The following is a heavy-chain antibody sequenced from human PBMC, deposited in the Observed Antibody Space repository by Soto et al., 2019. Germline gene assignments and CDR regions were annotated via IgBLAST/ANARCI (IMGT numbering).Heavy chain of an antibody. CDR2: IYYSGST. V-gene: IGHV4-31*11. Sequence: SETLSLTCAVYGGSFSGYYWSWIRQHPGKGLEWIGYIYYSGSTYYNPSLKSRVTISVDTSKNQFSLKLSSVTAADTAVYYCTREGGIVGATAADYWGQGTLVTVSS. CDR3: TREGGIVGATAADY. D-gene: IGHD1-26*01. J-gene: IGHJ4*02. CDR1: GGSFSGYY.